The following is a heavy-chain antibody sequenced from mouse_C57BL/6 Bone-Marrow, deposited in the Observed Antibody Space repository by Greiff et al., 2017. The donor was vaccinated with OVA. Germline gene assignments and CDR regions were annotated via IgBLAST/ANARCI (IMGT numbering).Heavy chain of an antibody. CDR1: GYTFTSYG. Sequence: QVQLKESGAELARPGASVKLSCKASGYTFTSYGISWVKQRTGQGLEWIGEIYPRSGNTYYNEKFKGKATLTADKSSSTAYMGLRSLTSEDSAVYFGAAGYWFAYWGQGTLVTVSA. J-gene: IGHJ3*01. D-gene: IGHD3-2*02. CDR2: IYPRSGNT. CDR3: AAGYWFAY. V-gene: IGHV1-81*01.